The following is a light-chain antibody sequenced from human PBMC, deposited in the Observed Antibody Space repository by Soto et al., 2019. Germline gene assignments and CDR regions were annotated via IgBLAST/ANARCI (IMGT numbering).Light chain of an antibody. Sequence: QSVLTQPASVSGSPGQSITISCTGTSSDVGGYNYVSWCQQHPGKAPKLMIYEVSNRPSGVSNRFSGSKSGNTASLTISGLQAEDDSHYYCSSYTSRSTDVFGTGTKVTVL. CDR2: EVS. CDR1: SSDVGGYNY. CDR3: SSYTSRSTDV. V-gene: IGLV2-14*01. J-gene: IGLJ1*01.